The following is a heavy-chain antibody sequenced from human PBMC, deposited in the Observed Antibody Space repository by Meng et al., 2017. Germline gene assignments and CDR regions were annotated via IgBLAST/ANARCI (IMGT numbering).Heavy chain of an antibody. CDR1: RFTFSNAW. D-gene: IGHD6-13*01. CDR3: TTIAEAGEADY. CDR2: IKSKSDGGTT. Sequence: GESLKISCAASRFTFSNAWMNWVRQAPGKGLEWVGRIKSKSDGGTTDYAAPVKGRFSISRDDSKNTLYLQMNSLRTEDTGVYYCTTIAEAGEADYWGQGTLVTGSS. J-gene: IGHJ4*02. V-gene: IGHV3-15*01.